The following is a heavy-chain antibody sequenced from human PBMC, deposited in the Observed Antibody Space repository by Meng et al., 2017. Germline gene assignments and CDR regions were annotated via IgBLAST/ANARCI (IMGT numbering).Heavy chain of an antibody. D-gene: IGHD6-19*01. Sequence: GQQGEVGGGWKKLVSRWRVPSKVSGGTFSSYAISWVRQAPGQGLEWMGGIIPIFGTANYAQKFQGRVTITADKSTSTAYMELSSLRSEDTAVYYCARDRDSSGWSYYFDYWGQGTLVTVSS. CDR3: ARDRDSSGWSYYFDY. V-gene: IGHV1-69*06. CDR2: IIPIFGTA. J-gene: IGHJ4*02. CDR1: GGTFSSYA.